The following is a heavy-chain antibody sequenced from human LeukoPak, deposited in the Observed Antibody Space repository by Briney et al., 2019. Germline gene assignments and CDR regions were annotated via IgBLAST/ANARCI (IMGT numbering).Heavy chain of an antibody. J-gene: IGHJ4*02. CDR1: GFTFSQYG. V-gene: IGHV3-30*18. Sequence: GGSLRLSCAASGFTFSQYGMHWVRQAPGKGLEWVALISLDGSSKYYADSVKGRFTISRDNSKNTLYLQMNSLRAEDTAVYHCAKQGSRSGGSCYAHHFDSWGQGTLVTVSS. D-gene: IGHD2-15*01. CDR2: ISLDGSSK. CDR3: AKQGSRSGGSCYAHHFDS.